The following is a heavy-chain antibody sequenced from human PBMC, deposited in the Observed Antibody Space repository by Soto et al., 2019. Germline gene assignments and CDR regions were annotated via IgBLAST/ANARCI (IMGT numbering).Heavy chain of an antibody. CDR1: GGSISSSSYY. CDR3: ARIYGGNSGYFDY. CDR2: IYYSGST. D-gene: IGHD4-17*01. V-gene: IGHV4-39*01. Sequence: SETLSLTCTVSGGSISSSSYYWGWIRQPPGKGLEWIGSIYYSGSTYYNPSLKSRVTISVDTSKNQFSLKLSSVTAADTAVYYCARIYGGNSGYFDYWGQGTLVTVSS. J-gene: IGHJ4*02.